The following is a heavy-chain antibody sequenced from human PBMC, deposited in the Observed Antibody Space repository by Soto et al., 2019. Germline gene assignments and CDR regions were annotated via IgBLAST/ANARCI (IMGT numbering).Heavy chain of an antibody. D-gene: IGHD2-8*01. V-gene: IGHV3-21*01. Sequence: GGSLRLSCAASGFTFSSYSMNWVRQAPGKGLEWVSSISSSSSYIYYADSVKGRFTISRDNAKNSLYLQMNSLRAEDTAVYYCARDFLYCTNGVCYQNYYYYMDVWGKGTTVTVSS. CDR2: ISSSSSYI. CDR1: GFTFSSYS. J-gene: IGHJ6*03. CDR3: ARDFLYCTNGVCYQNYYYYMDV.